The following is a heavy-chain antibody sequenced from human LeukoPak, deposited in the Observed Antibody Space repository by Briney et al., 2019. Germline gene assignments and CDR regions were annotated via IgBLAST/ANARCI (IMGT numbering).Heavy chain of an antibody. D-gene: IGHD4-17*01. J-gene: IGHJ6*02. CDR3: AGEIETTQYYYGMDV. V-gene: IGHV3-20*01. Sequence: GGSLRLSCVASGFTFDDYGMSWVRQAPGKGLEWVSGINWNGDSTGYADSVKGRFTISRDNAKNSLYLQMNSLRAEDTVLYHCAGEIETTQYYYGMDVWGQGTTVTVSS. CDR1: GFTFDDYG. CDR2: INWNGDST.